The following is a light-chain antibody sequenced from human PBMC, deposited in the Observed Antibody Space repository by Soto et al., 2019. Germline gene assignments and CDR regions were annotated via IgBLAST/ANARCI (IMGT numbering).Light chain of an antibody. J-gene: IGLJ2*01. Sequence: SYELTQPLSVSVALGQTARITCGGNNIGSKNVHWYQQKPGQAPVLVIYRDSNRPSGIPERFSGSNSGNTATLTISRVQAGDEADYYCQVWDSSTAYVVFGGGTKLTVL. CDR1: NIGSKN. CDR2: RDS. V-gene: IGLV3-9*01. CDR3: QVWDSSTAYVV.